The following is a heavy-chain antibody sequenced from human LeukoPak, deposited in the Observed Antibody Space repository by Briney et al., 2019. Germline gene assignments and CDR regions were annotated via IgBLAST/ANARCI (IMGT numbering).Heavy chain of an antibody. D-gene: IGHD5-12*01. CDR3: ARESGSTGYDLYDS. CDR1: GFIFSNCW. Sequence: GGSLRLSCAASGFIFSNCWMTWVRQAPGKGLEWVAHIRQDGSERHYVDSVKDRFTISRDNAKNSLDLQMDSLRAEDTAVYYCARESGSTGYDLYDSWGQGTLVTVSS. CDR2: IRQDGSER. J-gene: IGHJ4*02. V-gene: IGHV3-7*01.